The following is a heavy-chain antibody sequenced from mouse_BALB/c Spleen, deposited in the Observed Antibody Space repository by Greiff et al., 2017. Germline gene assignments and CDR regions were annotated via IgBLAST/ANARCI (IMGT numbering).Heavy chain of an antibody. CDR3: TRSDRWDY. Sequence: QVQLQQSGAELVKPGASVKLSCKASGYTFTSYYMYWVKQRPGQGLEWIGEINPSNGGTNFNEKFKSKATLTVDKSSSTAYMQLSSLTSEDSAVYYCTRSDRWDYWGQGTTLTVSS. V-gene: IGHV1S81*02. J-gene: IGHJ2*01. D-gene: IGHD2-14*01. CDR2: INPSNGGT. CDR1: GYTFTSYY.